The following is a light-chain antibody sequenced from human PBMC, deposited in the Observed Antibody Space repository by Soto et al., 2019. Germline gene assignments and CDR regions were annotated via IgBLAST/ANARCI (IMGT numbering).Light chain of an antibody. V-gene: IGKV3-20*01. CDR3: QQYGSSPLYI. Sequence: EIVLTQSPGTLSLYPGERATLSCRASQSISSTYIAWYQQKPGQAPRLLIYGASSRATGIPDRFSGSGSGTDFTLTISRLEAEDFAVYYCQQYGSSPLYIFGQGTKLEIK. CDR1: QSISSTY. CDR2: GAS. J-gene: IGKJ2*01.